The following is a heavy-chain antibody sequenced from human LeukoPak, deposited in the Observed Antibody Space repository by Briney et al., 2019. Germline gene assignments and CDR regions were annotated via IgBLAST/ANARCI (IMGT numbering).Heavy chain of an antibody. J-gene: IGHJ4*02. Sequence: GGSLRLSCAASGFTFSSYAMSWVRQAPGKGLEWVSAISGSGGSTYYADSVKGRFTISRDNSKNTLYLQMNSLRAEDTAVYYCAKGHTLSWELSLGYFDYWGQGTLVTVSS. V-gene: IGHV3-23*01. D-gene: IGHD3-16*02. CDR1: GFTFSSYA. CDR2: ISGSGGST. CDR3: AKGHTLSWELSLGYFDY.